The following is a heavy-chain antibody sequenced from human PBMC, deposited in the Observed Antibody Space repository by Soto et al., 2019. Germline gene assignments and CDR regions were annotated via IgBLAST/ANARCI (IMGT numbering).Heavy chain of an antibody. CDR2: IYYSGST. V-gene: IGHV4-31*03. J-gene: IGHJ4*02. Sequence: SETLSLTGTVSGGSISSGGYYWSWIRQHPGKCLEWIGYIYYSGSTYYNPSLKSRVTISVDTSKNQFSLKLSSVTAADTAVYYCARESGSYYGIDYWGQGTLVTRLL. CDR1: GGSISSGGYY. CDR3: ARESGSYYGIDY. D-gene: IGHD1-26*01.